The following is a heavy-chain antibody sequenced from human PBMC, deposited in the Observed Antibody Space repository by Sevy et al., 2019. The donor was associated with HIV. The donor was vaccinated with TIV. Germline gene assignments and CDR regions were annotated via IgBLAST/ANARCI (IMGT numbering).Heavy chain of an antibody. D-gene: IGHD1-26*01. CDR1: GGSISSLNYY. CDR2: ISYSGRT. V-gene: IGHV4-31*03. Sequence: SETLSLTCTVSGGSISSLNYYWSWIRQHPGKGLEWIGYISYSGRTSYNPSLKSRLTISLDTSKNQFYLRLSSVTAADTALFYCARANAYLTSDAFDLWGQGTMVTVSS. J-gene: IGHJ3*01. CDR3: ARANAYLTSDAFDL.